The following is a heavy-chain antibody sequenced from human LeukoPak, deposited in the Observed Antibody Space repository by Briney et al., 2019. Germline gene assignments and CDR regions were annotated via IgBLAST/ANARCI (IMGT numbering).Heavy chain of an antibody. CDR3: AKDKGDAFDI. J-gene: IGHJ3*02. V-gene: IGHV3-30*02. CDR1: GFTFSSYG. CDR2: IRYDGSNK. Sequence: PGGSLRLSCAASGFTFSSYGMHWVRQAPDKGLEWVAFIRYDGSNKYYADSVKGRFTISRDNSKNTLYLQMNSLRAEDTAVYYCAKDKGDAFDIWGQGTMVTVSS.